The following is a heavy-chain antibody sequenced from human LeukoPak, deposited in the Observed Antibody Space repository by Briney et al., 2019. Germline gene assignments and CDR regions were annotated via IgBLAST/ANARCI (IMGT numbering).Heavy chain of an antibody. D-gene: IGHD3-10*01. CDR3: ARANMVRGVIIKPLDY. V-gene: IGHV4-30-4*01. J-gene: IGHJ4*02. CDR1: GFTFSSYA. Sequence: LRLSCAASGFTFSSYAMSWIRQPPGKGLEWIGYIYYSGSTYYNPSLKSRVTISVDTSKNQFSLKLSSVTAADTAVYYCARANMVRGVIIKPLDYWGQGTLVTVSS. CDR2: IYYSGST.